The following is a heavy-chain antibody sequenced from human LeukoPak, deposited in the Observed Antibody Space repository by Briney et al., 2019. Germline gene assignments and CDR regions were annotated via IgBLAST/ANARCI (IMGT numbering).Heavy chain of an antibody. CDR3: ARAAIVVVPAAIVDWFDP. V-gene: IGHV4-59*01. CDR2: IYYSGST. CDR1: GGSISSYY. Sequence: SETLSLTCTVSGGSISSYYWSWIRQPPGKGLEWIGYIYYSGSTNYNPSLKSRVTISVDTSKNQFSLKLSSVTAADTAVYYCARAAIVVVPAAIVDWFDPWGQGTLVTVSS. D-gene: IGHD2-2*01. J-gene: IGHJ5*02.